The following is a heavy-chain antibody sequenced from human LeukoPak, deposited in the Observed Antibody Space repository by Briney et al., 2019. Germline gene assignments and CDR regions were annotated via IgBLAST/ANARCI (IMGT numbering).Heavy chain of an antibody. J-gene: IGHJ4*02. CDR1: GGTFSSYA. CDR3: ARPAREFDY. V-gene: IGHV1-46*01. Sequence: ASVKVSCKASGGTFSSYAISWVRQAPGQGLEWMGIINPSGGSTSYAQKFQGRVTMTRDTSTSTVYMELSSLRSEDTAVYYCARPAREFDYWGQGTLVTVSS. CDR2: INPSGGST.